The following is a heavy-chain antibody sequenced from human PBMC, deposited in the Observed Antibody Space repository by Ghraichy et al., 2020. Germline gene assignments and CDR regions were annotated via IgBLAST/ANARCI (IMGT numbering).Heavy chain of an antibody. CDR1: GFTFSGSA. CDR2: IRSKAKTYAT. Sequence: GGSLRLSCAASGFTFSGSAMHWVRQGSGKGLEWVGRIRSKAKTYATEYGESVKGRFTISRDDSKNTAYLQMNSLKSEDTAIYFCLYLSLTDTPVVGWGQGTLVTVSS. D-gene: IGHD5-18*01. V-gene: IGHV3-73*01. J-gene: IGHJ4*02. CDR3: LYLSLTDTPVVG.